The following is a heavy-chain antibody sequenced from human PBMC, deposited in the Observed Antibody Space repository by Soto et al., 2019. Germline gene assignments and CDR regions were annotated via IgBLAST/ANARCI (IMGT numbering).Heavy chain of an antibody. CDR3: ARDRGLIWFGEPWGYFDY. Sequence: PXVCLRLSCAACGFSFSSYAMHWVGQAPGKGLEWVAVISYDGSNKYYADSVKGRFTISRDNSKNTLYLQMNSLRAEDTAVYYCARDRGLIWFGEPWGYFDYWGQGTLVTVSS. J-gene: IGHJ4*02. V-gene: IGHV3-30-3*01. CDR2: ISYDGSNK. D-gene: IGHD3-10*01. CDR1: GFSFSSYA.